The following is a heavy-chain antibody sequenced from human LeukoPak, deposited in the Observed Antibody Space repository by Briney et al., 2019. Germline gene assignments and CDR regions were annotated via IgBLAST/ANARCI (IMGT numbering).Heavy chain of an antibody. V-gene: IGHV4-39*01. CDR1: GGSISSSSYY. Sequence: SETLSLTCTVSGGSISSSSYYWGWIRQPPGKGLEWIGSIYYSGSTYYNPSLKSRVTISVDTSKNQFSLKLSSVTAADTAVYYCARNRYFDTGGYYYDFDYWGQGTLVTVSS. D-gene: IGHD3-22*01. J-gene: IGHJ4*02. CDR3: ARNRYFDTGGYYYDFDY. CDR2: IYYSGST.